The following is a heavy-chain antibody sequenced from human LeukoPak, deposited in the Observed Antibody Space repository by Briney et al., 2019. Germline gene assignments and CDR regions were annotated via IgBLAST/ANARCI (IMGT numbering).Heavy chain of an antibody. V-gene: IGHV3-21*01. CDR1: GFTFSSYS. Sequence: GGSLRLSCAASGFTFSSYSMNWVRQAPGKGLEWVSSISSSSSYIYYADSVKGRFTISRDNAKNSLYPQMNSLRAEDTAVYYCARDPSAYGDPTYDFDYWGQGTLVTVSS. CDR3: ARDPSAYGDPTYDFDY. D-gene: IGHD4-17*01. CDR2: ISSSSSYI. J-gene: IGHJ4*02.